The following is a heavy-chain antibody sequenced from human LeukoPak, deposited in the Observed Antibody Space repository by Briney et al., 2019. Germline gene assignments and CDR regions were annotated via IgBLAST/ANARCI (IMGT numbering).Heavy chain of an antibody. CDR3: ARGLGVGADRALDY. Sequence: SETLSLTCTVSGDSINNYYWSWIRQPAGKGLEWIGRIFNSGSTDYNPSLKSRVTMSVDTSKNQFSVKVNSVTAADTAVHYCARGLGVGADRALDYWGQGTLVTVSS. CDR2: IFNSGST. D-gene: IGHD1-26*01. J-gene: IGHJ4*02. CDR1: GDSINNYY. V-gene: IGHV4-4*07.